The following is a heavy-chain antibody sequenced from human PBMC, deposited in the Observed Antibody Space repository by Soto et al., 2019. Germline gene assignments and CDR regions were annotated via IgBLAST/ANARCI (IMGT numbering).Heavy chain of an antibody. CDR3: ARGRTVNFYGMDV. D-gene: IGHD4-17*01. V-gene: IGHV1-2*02. J-gene: IGHJ6*01. Sequence: QVQLVQSGAEVKKPGASVKVSYVASGYTFTDHYIHWVRQAPGQGLELMGWINPHSGDTIYAQKVQGRVTLTRDTSISTAYMELSRLRSDDTAVYYCARGRTVNFYGMDVW. CDR1: GYTFTDHY. CDR2: INPHSGDT.